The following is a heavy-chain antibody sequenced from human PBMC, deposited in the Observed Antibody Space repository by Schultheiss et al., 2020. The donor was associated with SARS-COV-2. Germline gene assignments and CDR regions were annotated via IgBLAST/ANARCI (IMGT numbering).Heavy chain of an antibody. J-gene: IGHJ5*02. D-gene: IGHD3-22*01. CDR3: ARDGVIVVRHYLDWFDP. V-gene: IGHV3-30*01. CDR2: ISYDGSNK. CDR1: GFTFSSYA. Sequence: GGSLRLSCAASGFTFSSYAMHWVRQAPGKGLEWVAVISYDGSNKYYADSVKGRFTISRDNSKNTLYLQMNSLRAEDTAVYYCARDGVIVVRHYLDWFDPWGQGTLVTVSS.